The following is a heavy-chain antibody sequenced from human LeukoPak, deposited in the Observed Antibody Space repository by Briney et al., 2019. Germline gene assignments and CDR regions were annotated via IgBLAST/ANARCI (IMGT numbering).Heavy chain of an antibody. CDR3: TTDRDSLVWFGAGGH. J-gene: IGHJ1*01. CDR2: ISSSSSYI. V-gene: IGHV3-21*03. CDR1: GFTFSSYS. D-gene: IGHD3-10*01. Sequence: PGGSLRLSCAASGFTFSSYSMNWVRQAPGKGLEWVSSISSSSSYIYYADSVKGRFTISRDNAKNSLYLQMNSLKTEDTAVYYCTTDRDSLVWFGAGGHWGQGTLVTVSS.